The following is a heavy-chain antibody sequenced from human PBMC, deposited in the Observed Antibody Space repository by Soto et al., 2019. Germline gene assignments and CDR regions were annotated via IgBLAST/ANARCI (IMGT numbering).Heavy chain of an antibody. Sequence: GGSLRLSCAASGFTFSSYAMHWVRQAPGKGLEWVAVISYDGSNKYYADSVKGRFTISRDNSKNTLYLQMNSLRAEDTAVYYCASSPGPYELGWGQGTLVTVSS. CDR3: ASSPGPYELG. J-gene: IGHJ4*02. CDR2: ISYDGSNK. D-gene: IGHD3-16*01. V-gene: IGHV3-30-3*01. CDR1: GFTFSSYA.